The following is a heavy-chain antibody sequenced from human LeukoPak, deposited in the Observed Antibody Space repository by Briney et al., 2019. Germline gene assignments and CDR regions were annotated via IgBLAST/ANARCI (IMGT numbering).Heavy chain of an antibody. CDR2: ISSSGRTT. CDR3: ARGSGPAALSLNYYYYYMDV. CDR1: GFTFINYE. J-gene: IGHJ6*03. D-gene: IGHD6-25*01. Sequence: GGSLRLSCAASGFTFINYEMNWVRQAPGKGLEWVSYISSSGRTTYYADSVQGRFTISRDNAKNSLYLQMNSLRAEDTAVYYCARGSGPAALSLNYYYYYMDVWGKGTTVTISS. V-gene: IGHV3-48*03.